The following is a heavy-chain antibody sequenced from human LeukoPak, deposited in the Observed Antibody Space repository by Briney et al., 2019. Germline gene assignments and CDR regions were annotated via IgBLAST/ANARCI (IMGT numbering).Heavy chain of an antibody. CDR3: AGQWELPIDY. D-gene: IGHD1-26*01. CDR1: GYSISSGYY. V-gene: IGHV4-38-2*01. Sequence: SETLSLTCAVSGYSISSGYYRGWIRQPPGKGLEWIGSIYHSGSTYYNPSLKSRVTISVDTSKNQFSLKLSSVTAADTAVYYCAGQWELPIDYWGQGTLVTVSS. CDR2: IYHSGST. J-gene: IGHJ4*02.